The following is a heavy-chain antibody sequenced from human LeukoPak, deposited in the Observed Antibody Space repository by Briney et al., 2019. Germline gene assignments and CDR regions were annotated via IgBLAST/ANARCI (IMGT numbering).Heavy chain of an antibody. CDR3: ARDGRIEAFDI. CDR1: GGSISSYY. Sequence: PSETLSLTCTVSGGSISSYYWSWIRQPPGKGLEWIGYIYYSGSTYYNPSLKSRVTISVDTSKNQFSLKLSSVTAADTAVYYCARDGRIEAFDIWGQGTMVTVSS. J-gene: IGHJ3*02. V-gene: IGHV4-59*01. CDR2: IYYSGST.